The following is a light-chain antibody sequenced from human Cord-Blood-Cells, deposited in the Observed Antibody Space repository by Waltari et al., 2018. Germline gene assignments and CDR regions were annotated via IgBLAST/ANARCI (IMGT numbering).Light chain of an antibody. V-gene: IGKV1-39*01. CDR3: QQSYSTPQT. CDR2: AAS. J-gene: IGKJ1*01. Sequence: DIQMSQSISSLSASVGHRDTITCRASQSISSYLNWYQQKPGKAPKLLIYAASSLQSGVPSRFSGSGSGTDFTLTISSLQPEDFATYYCQQSYSTPQTFGQGTKVEIK. CDR1: QSISSY.